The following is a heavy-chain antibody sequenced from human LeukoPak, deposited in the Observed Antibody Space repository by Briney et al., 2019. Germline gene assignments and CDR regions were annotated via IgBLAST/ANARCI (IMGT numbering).Heavy chain of an antibody. CDR2: IWYDGSNK. CDR1: GFTFSSYG. D-gene: IGHD2-2*02. J-gene: IGHJ4*02. Sequence: GRSLRLSCAASGFTFSSYGMHWVRQAPGKGLEWVAVIWYDGSNKYYAESVKGRFTISRDNSNNTLYLQMNSLRAEDTAVYYCAKDSRPPYCSSTSCYTVAYFDYWGQGTLVTVSS. CDR3: AKDSRPPYCSSTSCYTVAYFDY. V-gene: IGHV3-33*06.